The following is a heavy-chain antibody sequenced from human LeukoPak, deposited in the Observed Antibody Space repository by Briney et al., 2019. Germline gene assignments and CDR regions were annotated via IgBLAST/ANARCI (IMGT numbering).Heavy chain of an antibody. D-gene: IGHD3-9*01. Sequence: PSETLSLTCTVSGGSISSSSYYWGWIRQPPGKGLEWIGSIYYSGSTYYNPSLKSRVTISVDTSKNQFSLKLSSVTAADTAVYYCAREVGPVLRYFDWLSSFWYFDLWGRGTLVTVSS. J-gene: IGHJ2*01. CDR3: AREVGPVLRYFDWLSSFWYFDL. V-gene: IGHV4-39*02. CDR1: GGSISSSSYY. CDR2: IYYSGST.